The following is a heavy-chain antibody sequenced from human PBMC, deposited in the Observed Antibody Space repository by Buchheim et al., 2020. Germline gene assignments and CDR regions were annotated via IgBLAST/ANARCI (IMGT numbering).Heavy chain of an antibody. CDR1: VGSISRGGYY. CDR2: IYYSGST. Sequence: QVQLQESGPGLVKPSQTLSLTCTVSVGSISRGGYYCSWIRPHPGKGLEWIGYIYYSGSTYYNRSLKSRVTISVDTSKNQFSLKLNSVTAADTAVYYCARVGWGYCSSTSCYSPGGYYYMDVWGKGTT. CDR3: ARVGWGYCSSTSCYSPGGYYYMDV. D-gene: IGHD2-2*01. V-gene: IGHV4-31*03. J-gene: IGHJ6*03.